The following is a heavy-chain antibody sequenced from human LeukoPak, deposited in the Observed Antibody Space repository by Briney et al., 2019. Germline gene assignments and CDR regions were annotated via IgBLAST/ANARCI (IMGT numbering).Heavy chain of an antibody. CDR1: GFTFGNYD. CDR3: AKGSLDGWLGTYRYFDN. Sequence: PGGSLRLSCAVSGFTFGNYDMTWVRQAPGKGLEWVSGISGSHYNTYYADSVKGRFTISRDNSKNTLYLQMDSLRVDDTAVYYCAKGSLDGWLGTYRYFDNWGQGTLVTVSS. D-gene: IGHD6-19*01. V-gene: IGHV3-23*01. CDR2: ISGSHYNT. J-gene: IGHJ4*02.